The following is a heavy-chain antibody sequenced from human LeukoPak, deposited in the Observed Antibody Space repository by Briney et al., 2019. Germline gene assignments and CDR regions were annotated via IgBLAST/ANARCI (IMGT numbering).Heavy chain of an antibody. CDR3: ARGLRPLTTGAFDI. D-gene: IGHD3-9*01. V-gene: IGHV1-69*13. CDR1: GYTFTSYG. CDR2: IIPIFGTA. J-gene: IGHJ3*02. Sequence: SVTVSCKASGYTFTSYGISWVRQAPGQGLEWMGGIIPIFGTANYAQKFQGRVTITADESTSTAYMELSSLRSEDTAVYYCARGLRPLTTGAFDIWGQGTMVTVSS.